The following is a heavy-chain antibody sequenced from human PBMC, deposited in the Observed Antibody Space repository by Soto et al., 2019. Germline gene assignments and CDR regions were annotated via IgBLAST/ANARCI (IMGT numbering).Heavy chain of an antibody. J-gene: IGHJ6*02. Sequence: SETLSLTCTDSGGSISSGDYYWSWIRQPPGKGLEWIGYIYYSGSTYYNPSLKSRVTISVDTSKNQFSLKLSSVTAADTAVYYCARGGCSSTSCYTRAPYYYYGMDVWGQGTTVTVSS. CDR3: ARGGCSSTSCYTRAPYYYYGMDV. CDR2: IYYSGST. D-gene: IGHD2-2*02. CDR1: GGSISSGDYY. V-gene: IGHV4-30-4*01.